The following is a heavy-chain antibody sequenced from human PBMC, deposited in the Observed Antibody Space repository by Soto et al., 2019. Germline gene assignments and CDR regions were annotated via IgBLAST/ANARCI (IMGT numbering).Heavy chain of an antibody. V-gene: IGHV5-51*01. CDR2: IYPGDSDT. Sequence: GESLKISCKGSGYSFTSYWIGWVRQMPGKGLEWMGIIYPGDSDTRYSPSFQGQVTISADKSISTAYLQWSSLKASDTAMYYCARWVVPAASLNWFDPWGQGTLVTVSS. CDR3: ARWVVPAASLNWFDP. J-gene: IGHJ5*02. CDR1: GYSFTSYW. D-gene: IGHD2-2*01.